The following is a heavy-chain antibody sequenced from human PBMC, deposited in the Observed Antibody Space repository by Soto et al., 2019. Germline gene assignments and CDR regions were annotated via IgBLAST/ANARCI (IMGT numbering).Heavy chain of an antibody. D-gene: IGHD1-26*01. CDR1: GYTFTSYG. CDR2: ISAYNGNT. CDR3: ARGGQWDFLSDY. J-gene: IGHJ4*02. Sequence: ASVKVSCKASGYTFTSYGISWVRQAPGQGLEWMGWISAYNGNTHYEEKLQGRVTLTTDTSTSTAYMELRSLRSDGTAVYFCARGGQWDFLSDYWGQGTLVTVSS. V-gene: IGHV1-18*01.